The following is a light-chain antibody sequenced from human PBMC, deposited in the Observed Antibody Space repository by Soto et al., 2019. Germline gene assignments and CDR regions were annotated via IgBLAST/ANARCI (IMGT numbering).Light chain of an antibody. V-gene: IGLV2-14*01. Sequence: QSALTQPASVSGSPGQSITISCTGTSSDVGDYNYVSWYQQHPGKAPKLMIFEVSFRPSGVSNRFSGSKSGNTASLTISGLQAEDEADYYCSSYTRSSTLVFGGGTKLTVL. CDR1: SSDVGDYNY. J-gene: IGLJ2*01. CDR2: EVS. CDR3: SSYTRSSTLV.